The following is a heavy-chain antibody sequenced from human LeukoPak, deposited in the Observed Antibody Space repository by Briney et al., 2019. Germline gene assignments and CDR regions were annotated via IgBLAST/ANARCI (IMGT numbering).Heavy chain of an antibody. CDR3: AKDRHPPRDGYKLGGFDY. Sequence: GGSLRLSCAACGLSFNSYAMSWVRQAPGKGLEWVSSKSGSGDTRYADSVEGRFTISRDNSKNTLYLQMSSLRGEDTAVCYCAKDRHPPRDGYKLGGFDYWGQGTLVTVSP. V-gene: IGHV3-23*01. CDR1: GLSFNSYA. CDR2: KSGSGDT. D-gene: IGHD5-24*01. J-gene: IGHJ4*02.